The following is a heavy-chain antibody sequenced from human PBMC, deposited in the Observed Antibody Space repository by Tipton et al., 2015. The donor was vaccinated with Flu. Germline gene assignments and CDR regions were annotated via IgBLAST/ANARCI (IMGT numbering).Heavy chain of an antibody. CDR3: ARTFSGSYPLYYYYGMDV. J-gene: IGHJ6*02. CDR1: GGSISSSSYY. V-gene: IGHV4-39*07. Sequence: TLSLTCTVSGGSISSSSYYWGWIRQPPGKGLEWIGSIYYSGSTYYNPSLKSRVTISVDTSKNQFSLKLSSVTAADTAVYYCARTFSGSYPLYYYYGMDVWGQGTTVTVSS. D-gene: IGHD1-26*01. CDR2: IYYSGST.